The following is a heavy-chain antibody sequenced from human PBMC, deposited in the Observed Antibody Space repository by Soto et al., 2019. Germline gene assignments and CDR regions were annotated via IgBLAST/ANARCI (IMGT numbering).Heavy chain of an antibody. V-gene: IGHV1-18*01. CDR1: GYTFTSYG. D-gene: IGHD6-6*01. CDR2: ISAYNGNT. Sequence: ASVKVSFKASGYTFTSYGISWVRQAPGQGLEWTGWISAYNGNTNYAQKLQGRVTMTTDTSTSTAYMELRSLRSDDTAVYYCARGFPDYSSSSLDYWGQGTLVTVSS. CDR3: ARGFPDYSSSSLDY. J-gene: IGHJ4*02.